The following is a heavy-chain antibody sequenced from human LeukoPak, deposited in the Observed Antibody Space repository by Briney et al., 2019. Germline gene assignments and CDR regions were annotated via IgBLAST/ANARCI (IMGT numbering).Heavy chain of an antibody. D-gene: IGHD3-16*01. CDR3: ATSWGPDTSAFRWGRDGMDV. CDR1: GFTFSSTS. J-gene: IGHJ6*02. V-gene: IGHV3-23*01. Sequence: GGSLRLSCAASGFTFSSTSMSWVRQAPGKGLEWVAVTVGGGDGTYYADSVKGRFTISRDNSNNTLYLQMNSLRAEDTAVYYCATSWGPDTSAFRWGRDGMDVWGQGTTVIVS. CDR2: TVGGGDGT.